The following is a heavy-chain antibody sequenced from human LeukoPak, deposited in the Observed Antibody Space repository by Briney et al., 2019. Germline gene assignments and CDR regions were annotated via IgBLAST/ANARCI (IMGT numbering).Heavy chain of an antibody. J-gene: IGHJ3*02. D-gene: IGHD3-3*01. CDR2: IYYSGST. V-gene: IGHV4-39*07. CDR1: GGSISSSSYY. Sequence: SETLSLTCTVSGGSISSSSYYWGWIRQPPGKGLEWIGSIYYSGSTYYNPSLKSRVTISVDTSKNQFSLKLSSVTAADTAVYYCARDLGQYDFWSGYYPTDAFDIWGQGTMVTVSS. CDR3: ARDLGQYDFWSGYYPTDAFDI.